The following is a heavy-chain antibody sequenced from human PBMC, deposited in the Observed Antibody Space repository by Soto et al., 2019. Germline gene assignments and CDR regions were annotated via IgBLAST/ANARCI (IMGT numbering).Heavy chain of an antibody. Sequence: ASVKVSCKASGYTFTSYDINWVRQATGQGLEWMGWMNPNSGNTGYAQKFQGRVTMTRNTSISTAYMELSSLRSEDTAVYYCARGHDSSGYSYCYYYGMDVWGQGTTVTVS. D-gene: IGHD3-22*01. CDR2: MNPNSGNT. CDR3: ARGHDSSGYSYCYYYGMDV. J-gene: IGHJ6*02. V-gene: IGHV1-8*01. CDR1: GYTFTSYD.